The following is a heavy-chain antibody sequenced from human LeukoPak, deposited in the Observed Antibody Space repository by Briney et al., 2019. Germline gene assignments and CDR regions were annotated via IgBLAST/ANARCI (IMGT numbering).Heavy chain of an antibody. D-gene: IGHD1-26*01. V-gene: IGHV5-51*01. CDR2: MYPTDSNT. Sequence: GESLKISWNGSGYSFTNFWIGWVRQIPGKVLEWVGVMYPTDSNTRYNPSLQGQVTISADKSISTAYLQWSSLKASHTAMYQCARPRSGSNYGAFDIWGQGAMVTVSS. CDR3: ARPRSGSNYGAFDI. J-gene: IGHJ3*02. CDR1: GYSFTNFW.